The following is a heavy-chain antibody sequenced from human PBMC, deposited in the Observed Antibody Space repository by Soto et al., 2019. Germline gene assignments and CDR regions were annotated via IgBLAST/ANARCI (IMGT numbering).Heavy chain of an antibody. J-gene: IGHJ4*02. CDR2: IYYSGST. D-gene: IGHD6-19*01. Sequence: SETLSLTCTVSGGSISSSSYYWGWIRQPPGKGLEWIGSIYYSGSTYYNPSLKSRVTISVDTSKNQLSLKLSSLTAADTAVYYCARRSTGWPFDYWGQGTLVTVPQ. CDR3: ARRSTGWPFDY. V-gene: IGHV4-39*01. CDR1: GGSISSSSYY.